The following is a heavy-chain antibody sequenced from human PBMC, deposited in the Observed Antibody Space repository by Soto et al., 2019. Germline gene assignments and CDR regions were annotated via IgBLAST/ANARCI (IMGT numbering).Heavy chain of an antibody. V-gene: IGHV2-5*02. CDR3: AHSRKSYYDILTGYNY. D-gene: IGHD3-9*01. Sequence: QITLKESGPTLVKPTQTLTLTCTFSGFSLSTSGVGVAWIRQPPGKALEWLALIYWDDDKRYSPSLKIRLTITQDPPKNQVILTMTHMDPGDTATYYCAHSRKSYYDILTGYNYWGQGTLVTVSS. CDR2: IYWDDDK. J-gene: IGHJ4*02. CDR1: GFSLSTSGVG.